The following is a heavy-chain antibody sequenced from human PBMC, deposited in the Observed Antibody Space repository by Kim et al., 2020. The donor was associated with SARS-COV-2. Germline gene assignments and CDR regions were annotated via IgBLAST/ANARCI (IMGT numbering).Heavy chain of an antibody. CDR1: GFTFNNYA. CDR2: LSGGGGGT. J-gene: IGHJ6*02. D-gene: IGHD1-26*01. V-gene: IGHV3-23*01. Sequence: GGSLRLSCAASGFTFNNYAMRWVRQAPGKGLEWVSTLSGGGGGTSYADSVKGRFTISSDNSQSTLYLQMNSLRAEDTAVYFCAKVRGGACYYYGMDVWGQGTTVTVS. CDR3: AKVRGGACYYYGMDV.